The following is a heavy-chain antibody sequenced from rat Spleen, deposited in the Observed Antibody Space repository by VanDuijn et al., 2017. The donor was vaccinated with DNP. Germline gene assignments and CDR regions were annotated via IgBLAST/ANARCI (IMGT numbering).Heavy chain of an antibody. Sequence: EVRLVESGGGLVQPGRSLKLSCAASGFNFNDYWMGWVRQAPGKGLEWIGEINKDSNTINYTPSLKDKFTISRDNAQNTLFLQMSKLGSEDTAIYYCARGTYGFAYWGQGTLVTVSS. CDR2: INKDSNTI. V-gene: IGHV4-2*01. D-gene: IGHD2-1*01. CDR3: ARGTYGFAY. J-gene: IGHJ3*01. CDR1: GFNFNDYW.